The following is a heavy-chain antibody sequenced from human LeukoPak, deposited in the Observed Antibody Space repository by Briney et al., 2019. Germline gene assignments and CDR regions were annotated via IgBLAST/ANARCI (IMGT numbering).Heavy chain of an antibody. J-gene: IGHJ6*02. CDR3: ARDQFSGPGYSSSWYDYYYGMDV. CDR2: ISVYNGNT. D-gene: IGHD6-13*01. Sequence: ASVKVSCKASGYTFTSYGITWVRQAPGQGLEWMGWISVYNGNTNYAQKFQGRVTITRDTSASTANMELSSLRSEDTAVYYCARDQFSGPGYSSSWYDYYYGMDVWGQGTTVTVSS. V-gene: IGHV1-18*01. CDR1: GYTFTSYG.